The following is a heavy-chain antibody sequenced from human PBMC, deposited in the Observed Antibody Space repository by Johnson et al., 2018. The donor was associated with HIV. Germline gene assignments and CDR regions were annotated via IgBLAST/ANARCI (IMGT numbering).Heavy chain of an antibody. V-gene: IGHV3-7*01. CDR1: GFTFSDYW. CDR2: IKQDGSEK. Sequence: VQLVESGGGLVQRGGSLKLSCEASGFTFSDYWMSWVRQAPGKGLDWVANIKQDGSEKYYLDSLKGRFTISRDNTNNSLYLQINSLRAEDTAVYYCAREATYFYDTSASPYAFDIWGQGTMVTVSS. D-gene: IGHD3-22*01. J-gene: IGHJ3*02. CDR3: AREATYFYDTSASPYAFDI.